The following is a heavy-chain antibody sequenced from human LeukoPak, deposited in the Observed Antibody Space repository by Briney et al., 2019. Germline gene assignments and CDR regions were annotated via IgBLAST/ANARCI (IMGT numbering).Heavy chain of an antibody. J-gene: IGHJ4*02. CDR2: IYYSGST. CDR1: GFTFSSYA. Sequence: PGGSLRLSCAASGFTFSSYAMSWVRQAPGKGLEWIGYIYYSGSTNYNPSLKSRVTISVDTSKNQFSLKLSSVTAADAAVYYCARFVVVTANFDYWGQGTLVTVSS. V-gene: IGHV4-59*01. D-gene: IGHD2-21*02. CDR3: ARFVVVTANFDY.